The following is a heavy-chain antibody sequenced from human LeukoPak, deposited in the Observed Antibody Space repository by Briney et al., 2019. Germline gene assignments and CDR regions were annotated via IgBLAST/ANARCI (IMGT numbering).Heavy chain of an antibody. J-gene: IGHJ4*02. CDR1: GASVSSASY. CDR3: ATHYYGSGSSLYFDY. D-gene: IGHD3-10*01. V-gene: IGHV4-61*01. CDR2: IYNGVNT. Sequence: SKTLSLTCTVSGASVSSASYWTWIRQPPGKGVEWIAHIYNGVNTNYNPSLKSRVTISVDTSKNQFSLKLSSVTAADTAVYYCATHYYGSGSSLYFDYWGQGTLVTVSS.